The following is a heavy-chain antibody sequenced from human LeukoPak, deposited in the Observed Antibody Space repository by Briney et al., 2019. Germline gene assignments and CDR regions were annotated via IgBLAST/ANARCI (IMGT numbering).Heavy chain of an antibody. CDR3: ARDRRITGATRGNWFDP. CDR2: INTNTGNP. J-gene: IGHJ5*02. Sequence: ASVKVSCKASGYTFTSYAMHWVRQAPGQGLEWMGWINTNTGNPTYAQGFTGRFVFSLDTSVSTAYLQISSLKAEDTAVYYCARDRRITGATRGNWFDPWGQGTLVTVSS. CDR1: GYTFTSYA. V-gene: IGHV7-4-1*02. D-gene: IGHD1-7*01.